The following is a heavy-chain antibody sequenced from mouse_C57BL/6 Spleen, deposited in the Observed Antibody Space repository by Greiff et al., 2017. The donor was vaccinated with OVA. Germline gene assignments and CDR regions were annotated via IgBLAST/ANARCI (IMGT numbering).Heavy chain of an antibody. J-gene: IGHJ2*01. CDR2: ISYDGSN. V-gene: IGHV3-6*01. D-gene: IGHD1-1*01. CDR3: ARPTYYGSSLYFDY. CDR1: GYSITSGYY. Sequence: DVQLQESGPGLVKPSQSLSLTCSVTGYSITSGYYWNWIRQFPGNKLEWMGYISYDGSNNYNPSLKNRISITRDTSKNQFFLKLNSVTTEDTATYYCARPTYYGSSLYFDYWGQGTTLTVSS.